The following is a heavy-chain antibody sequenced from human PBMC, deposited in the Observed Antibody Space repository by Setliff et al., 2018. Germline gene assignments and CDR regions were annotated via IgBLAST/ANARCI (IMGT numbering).Heavy chain of an antibody. CDR2: INTNTGNP. J-gene: IGHJ6*03. CDR3: ARGEYTSLPSGVYYHMDV. D-gene: IGHD6-6*01. Sequence: ASVKVSCKASGYTFTSYAMNWVRQAPGQGLEWMGWINTNTGNPTYAQGFTGRFVFSLDASVSTTYLQISSLKAEDTAVYYCARGEYTSLPSGVYYHMDVWGKGTTVTVSS. V-gene: IGHV7-4-1*02. CDR1: GYTFTSYA.